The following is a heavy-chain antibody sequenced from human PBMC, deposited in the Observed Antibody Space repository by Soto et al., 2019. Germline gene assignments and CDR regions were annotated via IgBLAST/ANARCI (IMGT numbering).Heavy chain of an antibody. CDR3: ARDYSSASGANFDL. J-gene: IGHJ4*02. D-gene: IGHD6-19*01. V-gene: IGHV1-18*01. CDR2: IRVSNGDT. Sequence: QVQLVQSGAELKKPGASVKVSCKASGDTYTTFDVSWLRQVPGQGREWMGWIRVSNGDTNYAQKFQGRVTMTTDTSTGTVFMDLRTLRPDDTALYYSARDYSSASGANFDLWGQGTLVTVSS. CDR1: GDTYTTFD.